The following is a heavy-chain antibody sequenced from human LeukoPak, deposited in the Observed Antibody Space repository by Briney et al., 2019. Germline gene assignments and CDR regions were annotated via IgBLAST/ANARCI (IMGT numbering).Heavy chain of an antibody. Sequence: GGSLRLSCAASEFTFSSYSMNWVRQAPGKGLEWVANIRQDGSEKYYVDSVKGRFTISRDNAKNSLYLQMNSLRAEDTAVYYCARDSRYYYDSSGQSWGQGTLVTVSS. J-gene: IGHJ5*02. D-gene: IGHD3-22*01. V-gene: IGHV3-7*01. CDR2: IRQDGSEK. CDR1: EFTFSSYS. CDR3: ARDSRYYYDSSGQS.